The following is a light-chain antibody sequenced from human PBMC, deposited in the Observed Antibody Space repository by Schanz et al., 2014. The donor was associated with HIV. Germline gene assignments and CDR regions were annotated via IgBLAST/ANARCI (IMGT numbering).Light chain of an antibody. Sequence: EIVMTQSPATLSLSPGERATLSCGASQYVSGSFVAWYQQKPGLAPRLLIYDASTRAAGIPDRFSGSGSGSTFTLIISTLEPADAAVYYCQQYGGSPTFGQGTKVEIK. CDR1: QYVSGSF. V-gene: IGKV3D-20*01. J-gene: IGKJ1*01. CDR2: DAS. CDR3: QQYGGSPT.